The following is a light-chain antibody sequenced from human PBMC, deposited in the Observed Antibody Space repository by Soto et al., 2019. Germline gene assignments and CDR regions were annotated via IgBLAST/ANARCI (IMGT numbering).Light chain of an antibody. Sequence: ELVLTPSPGTLSVSPEERATLSCRASQSGSSYYLAWYQHKPGQAPSLLIYAASSRATGIPDRFSGGGSGTDFTLTISRLEPEDFAVYSCQQCGSSPWTSGQGTKVDI. CDR1: QSGSSYY. V-gene: IGKV3-20*01. CDR2: AAS. CDR3: QQCGSSPWT. J-gene: IGKJ1*01.